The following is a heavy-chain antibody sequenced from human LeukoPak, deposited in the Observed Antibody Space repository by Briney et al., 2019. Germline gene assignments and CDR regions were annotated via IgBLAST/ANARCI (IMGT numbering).Heavy chain of an antibody. CDR1: GFTFGDYA. Sequence: GGSLRLSCTASGFTFGDYAMSWFRQAPGKGVEWVGFIRSKAYGGTTEYAASVKGRFTISRDDSKSIAYLQMNSLKTEDTAVYYCTRAYCGGDCYSYYYYMDVWGKGTTVTVSS. D-gene: IGHD2-21*02. V-gene: IGHV3-49*03. CDR2: IRSKAYGGTT. J-gene: IGHJ6*03. CDR3: TRAYCGGDCYSYYYYMDV.